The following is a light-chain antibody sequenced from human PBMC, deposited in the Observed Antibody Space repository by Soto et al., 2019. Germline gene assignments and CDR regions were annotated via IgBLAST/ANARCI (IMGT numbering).Light chain of an antibody. CDR2: GAS. Sequence: EIVLTQSPGTLSLSPGERATLSASASQSVSSRYLAWYKHKPGQAPRVXSFGASSRATGIPDRFSGSGSGTDFTLTISRLQPEDFAVYYCQHYGSSSWTCGQGTKVDI. J-gene: IGKJ1*01. V-gene: IGKV3-20*01. CDR1: QSVSSRY. CDR3: QHYGSSSWT.